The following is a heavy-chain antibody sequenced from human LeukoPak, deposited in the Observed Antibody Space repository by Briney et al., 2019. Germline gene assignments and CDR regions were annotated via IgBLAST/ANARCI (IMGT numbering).Heavy chain of an antibody. CDR1: EFTFSCDT. J-gene: IGHJ6*02. Sequence: PGGSLRLTCAASEFTFSCDTMNWVRQAPGKGLEWVSCISSRSGYLYYTDSVKGRFTISRDNAKNSLYLQMNNLRAEDTAVYYCARESEGHYSGSGNPFYYGMDVWGQGTTVTVSS. CDR3: ARESEGHYSGSGNPFYYGMDV. V-gene: IGHV3-21*01. D-gene: IGHD3-10*01. CDR2: ISSRSGYL.